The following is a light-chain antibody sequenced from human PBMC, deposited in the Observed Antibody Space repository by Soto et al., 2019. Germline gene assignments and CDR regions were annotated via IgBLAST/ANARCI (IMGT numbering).Light chain of an antibody. CDR1: QNINTF. V-gene: IGKV1-39*01. Sequence: DIQMAQSPSSLSASIGDRVTITCRASQNINTFSNWYQQKPGKAPKLLIYAASTLRSGVPSRFSGSGSGTDFTLTISNLQPEDFATYFCQQSYSTPPDTFGQGTNLEI. CDR3: QQSYSTPPDT. J-gene: IGKJ2*01. CDR2: AAS.